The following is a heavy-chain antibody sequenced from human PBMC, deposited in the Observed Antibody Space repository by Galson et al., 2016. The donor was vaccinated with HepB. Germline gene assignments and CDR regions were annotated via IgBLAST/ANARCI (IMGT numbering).Heavy chain of an antibody. D-gene: IGHD3-3*01. J-gene: IGHJ5*02. CDR1: GFTLNDYW. Sequence: SLRLSCAASGFTLNDYWMNWVRQAPGKGLEWVSTTSGNGVSTYYADSVKGRFTISRDNSKNTLYLQMNSLRAEDSALYFCAKGPYYDFWSGKDWFDPWGQGTLVTVSS. V-gene: IGHV3-23*01. CDR3: AKGPYYDFWSGKDWFDP. CDR2: TSGNGVST.